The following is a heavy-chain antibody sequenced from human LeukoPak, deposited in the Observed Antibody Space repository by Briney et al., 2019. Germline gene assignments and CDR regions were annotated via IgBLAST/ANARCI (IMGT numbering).Heavy chain of an antibody. Sequence: PSETLSLTCTVSGGSLSGYFWSWIRQPPGKGLEWIGYIYNSENTNYKPSLKSRVTLLVDTSKNHFSLKLRSVTAADTAIYYCASGFRGQLGYFDYWGQGTLVTVSS. CDR3: ASGFRGQLGYFDY. V-gene: IGHV4-59*01. J-gene: IGHJ4*02. CDR2: IYNSENT. D-gene: IGHD1-1*01. CDR1: GGSLSGYF.